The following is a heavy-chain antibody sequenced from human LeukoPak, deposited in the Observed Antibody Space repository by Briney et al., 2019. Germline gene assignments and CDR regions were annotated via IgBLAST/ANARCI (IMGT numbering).Heavy chain of an antibody. CDR1: GFTFSSYG. J-gene: IGHJ4*02. CDR2: ISGSGGST. V-gene: IGHV3-23*01. CDR3: AKGYYDRVYYFDY. Sequence: PGGSLRLSCAASGFTFSSYGMSWVRQAPGKGLEWVSAISGSGGSTYYADSVKGRFTISRDNSKNTLYLQMNSLRAEDTAVYYCAKGYYDRVYYFDYWGQGTLVTVSS. D-gene: IGHD3-10*02.